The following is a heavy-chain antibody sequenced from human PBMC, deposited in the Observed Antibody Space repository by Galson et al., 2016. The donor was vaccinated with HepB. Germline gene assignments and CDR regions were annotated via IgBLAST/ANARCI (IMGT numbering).Heavy chain of an antibody. Sequence: SVKVSCKASEGTFSSYTITWVRQAPGQGLEWMGGIIPMFGTANYAQKLQGRVTITADKSTSTAYMELSSLRSEDTAVCYCARDRPSHAQYYFDYWGQGTLVTVSS. V-gene: IGHV1-69*06. CDR3: ARDRPSHAQYYFDY. CDR1: EGTFSSYT. CDR2: IIPMFGTA. J-gene: IGHJ4*02.